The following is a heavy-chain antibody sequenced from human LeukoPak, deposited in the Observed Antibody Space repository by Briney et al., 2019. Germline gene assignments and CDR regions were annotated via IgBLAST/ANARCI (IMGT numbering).Heavy chain of an antibody. J-gene: IGHJ4*02. CDR1: GFTFSSYA. Sequence: PGGSLRLSCAASGFTFSSYAMTWVRQAPGKGLEWVSAISGSGGSTYYADSVKGRFTISRDNSKNTLYLQMNSLRAEDTAVYYCAKWRVEDDCTNGVCYGAFDYWGQGTLVTVSS. D-gene: IGHD2-8*01. CDR3: AKWRVEDDCTNGVCYGAFDY. V-gene: IGHV3-23*01. CDR2: ISGSGGST.